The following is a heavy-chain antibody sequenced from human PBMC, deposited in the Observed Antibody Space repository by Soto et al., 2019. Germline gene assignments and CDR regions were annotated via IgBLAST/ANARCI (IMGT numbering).Heavy chain of an antibody. D-gene: IGHD3-10*01. J-gene: IGHJ4*02. CDR2: IYWDDDK. V-gene: IGHV2-5*02. CDR3: AHYSTQNGSGSYWSGY. CDR1: GFSLSTSGVG. Sequence: ITLKESGPALVKTTQTLTLTCTFSGFSLSTSGVGVGWIRQPPGKALEWLALIYWDDDKRYSPSLKSRLTITKDTSKNQVVLTMTNMDPVDTATYYCAHYSTQNGSGSYWSGYWGQGTLVTVSS.